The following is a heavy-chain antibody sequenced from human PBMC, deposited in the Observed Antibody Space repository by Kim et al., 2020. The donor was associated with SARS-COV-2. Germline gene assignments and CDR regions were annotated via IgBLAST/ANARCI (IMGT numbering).Heavy chain of an antibody. Sequence: GGSLRLSCAASGFTFSAYAMIWVRQAPGKGPEWVAVISSDGSYKFYADSVKGRFTISRDSSKNTLYLQMNSLRAEDTAVYYCARPGVVGPTYWFDPWGQGTLVTVSS. CDR1: GFTFSAYA. D-gene: IGHD1-26*01. J-gene: IGHJ5*02. CDR3: ARPGVVGPTYWFDP. CDR2: ISSDGSYK. V-gene: IGHV3-30*14.